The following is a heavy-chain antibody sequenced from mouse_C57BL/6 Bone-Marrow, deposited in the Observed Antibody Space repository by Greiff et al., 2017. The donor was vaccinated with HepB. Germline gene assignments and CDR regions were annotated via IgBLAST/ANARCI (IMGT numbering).Heavy chain of an antibody. V-gene: IGHV1-15*01. CDR2: IDPETGGT. Sequence: QVQLQQSGAELVRPGTSVKVSCKASGYAFTNYLLEWVKQTPVHGLEWIGAIDPETGGTAYNQKFKGKAILTADKSSSTAYMELRSLTSEDSAVYYCTRPSSWFAYWGQGTLVTVSA. CDR1: GYAFTNYL. J-gene: IGHJ3*01. CDR3: TRPSSWFAY.